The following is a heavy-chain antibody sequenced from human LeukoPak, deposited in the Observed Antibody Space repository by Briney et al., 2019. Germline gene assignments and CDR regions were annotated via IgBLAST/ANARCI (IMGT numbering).Heavy chain of an antibody. D-gene: IGHD1-14*01. CDR1: GYTFTSYG. Sequence: ASVKVSCKTSGYTFTSYGISWVRQAPGQGLEWMGWISAYNGNTNYAQKLQGRVTMTTDTSTTTAYMELRSLRSDDTAVYYCARTSLDASGEPFDYWGQGTLVTVSS. CDR2: ISAYNGNT. V-gene: IGHV1-18*01. J-gene: IGHJ4*02. CDR3: ARTSLDASGEPFDY.